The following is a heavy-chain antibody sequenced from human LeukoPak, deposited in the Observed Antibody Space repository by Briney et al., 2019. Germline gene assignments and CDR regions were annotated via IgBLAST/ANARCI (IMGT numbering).Heavy chain of an antibody. V-gene: IGHV1-69*01. CDR3: ARRITISSLGLGY. CDR2: IIPIFGTA. Sequence: GASVTVSCTASGGTFSSYAISWVRQAPGQGLEWMGGIIPIFGTANYAQKFQGRVTITADESTSTAYMELSSLRSEDTAVYYCARRITISSLGLGYWGQGTLVTVSS. D-gene: IGHD3-9*01. J-gene: IGHJ4*02. CDR1: GGTFSSYA.